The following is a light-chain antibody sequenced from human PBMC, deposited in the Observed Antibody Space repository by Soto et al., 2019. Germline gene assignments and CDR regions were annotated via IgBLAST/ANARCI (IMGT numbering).Light chain of an antibody. CDR3: HQYDNSPLT. CDR1: QSVSSRY. Sequence: EIVLTQSPGTLSLSPGESATLSCTASQSVSSRYLGWYQQSPGQAPRLLIYGSSSRATGIPDRFSGSGSGTDFTLTISRLGPEDFAVYYCHQYDNSPLTFGGGTKVDIK. V-gene: IGKV3-20*01. J-gene: IGKJ4*01. CDR2: GSS.